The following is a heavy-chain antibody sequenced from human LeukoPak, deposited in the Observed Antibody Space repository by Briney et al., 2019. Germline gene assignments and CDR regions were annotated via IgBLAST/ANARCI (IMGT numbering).Heavy chain of an antibody. J-gene: IGHJ6*02. CDR1: GFTFSGYA. Sequence: GGSLRLSCAASGFTFSGYAMSWVRQAPGKGLEWVSAISSSGGGTYYADSVKGRFTISRDNAKNSLYLQMNSLRAEDTAVYYCARDRRIVVVVAAEYYYYGMDVWGQGTTVTVSS. V-gene: IGHV3-23*01. D-gene: IGHD2-15*01. CDR3: ARDRRIVVVVAAEYYYYGMDV. CDR2: ISSSGGGT.